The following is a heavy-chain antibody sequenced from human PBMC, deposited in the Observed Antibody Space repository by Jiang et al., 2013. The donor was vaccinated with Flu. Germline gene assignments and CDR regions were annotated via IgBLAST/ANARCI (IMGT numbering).Heavy chain of an antibody. J-gene: IGHJ4*02. Sequence: VQLVESGGGLVQPGGSLRLSCAASGFNFNNFDMNWVRQAPGKGLEWVAAISGKGGRTYYAASVEGRFTISRDNSRTTLFLYMDNLRPEDTAIYYCAKDLVGYDDSFTRGIDSWGQGTLVTVSS. CDR3: AKDLVGYDDSFTRGIDS. V-gene: IGHV3-23*04. D-gene: IGHD2-15*01. CDR2: ISGKGGRT. CDR1: GFNFNNFD.